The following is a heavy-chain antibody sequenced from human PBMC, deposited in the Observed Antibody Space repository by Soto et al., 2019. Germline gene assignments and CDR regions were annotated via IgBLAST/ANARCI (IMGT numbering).Heavy chain of an antibody. CDR1: GYSFTSLD. D-gene: IGHD6-19*01. CDR2: MQPSTGRT. J-gene: IGHJ4*02. Sequence: QVQLVQSGAEVREPGASVKVSCKASGYSFTSLDINWVRQTAGQGLEWMGRMQPSTGRTGYAQKFQGRVTMTRDTSIHTAYMELTTLTPDYTAFFYCARGVSARVDYWGMGTLVTVSS. V-gene: IGHV1-8*01. CDR3: ARGVSARVDY.